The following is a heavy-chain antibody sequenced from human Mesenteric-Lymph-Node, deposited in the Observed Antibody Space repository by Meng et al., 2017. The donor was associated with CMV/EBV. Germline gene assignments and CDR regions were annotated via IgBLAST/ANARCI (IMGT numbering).Heavy chain of an antibody. D-gene: IGHD6-6*01. V-gene: IGHV4-59*02. CDR2: IYYNGST. CDR1: GGSVSGYY. Sequence: LRLSCTVSGGSVSGYYWSWIRQPPGKGLEWIGYIYYNGSTDYNPFLNSRVTISVDTSKNQFSLKLSSVTAADTAVYYCAREIFAARPGRYFDYWGQGILVTVSS. J-gene: IGHJ4*02. CDR3: AREIFAARPGRYFDY.